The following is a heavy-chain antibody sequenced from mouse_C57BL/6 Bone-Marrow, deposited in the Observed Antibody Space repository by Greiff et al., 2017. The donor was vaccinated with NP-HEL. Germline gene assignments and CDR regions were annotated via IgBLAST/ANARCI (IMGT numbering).Heavy chain of an antibody. V-gene: IGHV1-64*01. CDR3: ARPPYCGSSYGFAY. Sequence: VQLQQPGAELVKPGASVKLSCKASGYTFTSYWMHWVKQRPGQGLEWIGMIHPNSGSTNYNEKFKSKATLTVDTSSSTAYMQLSSLTSEDSAVYYCARPPYCGSSYGFAYWGQGTLVTVSA. J-gene: IGHJ3*01. D-gene: IGHD1-1*01. CDR2: IHPNSGST. CDR1: GYTFTSYW.